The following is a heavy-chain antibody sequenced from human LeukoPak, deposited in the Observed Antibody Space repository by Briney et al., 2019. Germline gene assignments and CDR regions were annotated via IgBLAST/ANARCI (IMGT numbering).Heavy chain of an antibody. J-gene: IGHJ4*02. D-gene: IGHD4-17*01. Sequence: TSETLSLTCAVYGGSFSGYYWSWIRQPPGKGLEWIGEINHSGSTNYNPSLKSRVTISVDTSKNQFSLKLSSVTAADTAVYYCARVPTVTFFDYWGQGTLVTVSS. CDR3: ARVPTVTFFDY. CDR1: GGSFSGYY. CDR2: INHSGST. V-gene: IGHV4-34*01.